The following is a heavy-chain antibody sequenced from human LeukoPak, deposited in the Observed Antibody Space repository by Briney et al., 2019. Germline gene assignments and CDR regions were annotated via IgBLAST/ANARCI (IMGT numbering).Heavy chain of an antibody. Sequence: GGSLRLSCAASGFTFSNSAMSWVRQPPAKGLEWFSAISGNGGITYYADSVKGQFTISRDNSKNTLYLQMNTLRADDPAVYYCPKKSPYGGADYWGQGTLVTVSS. CDR2: ISGNGGIT. CDR1: GFTFSNSA. J-gene: IGHJ4*02. D-gene: IGHD4-23*01. CDR3: PKKSPYGGADY. V-gene: IGHV3-23*01.